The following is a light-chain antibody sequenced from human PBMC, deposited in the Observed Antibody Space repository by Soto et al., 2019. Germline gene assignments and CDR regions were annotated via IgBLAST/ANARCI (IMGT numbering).Light chain of an antibody. CDR3: QQRSNWPT. J-gene: IGKJ3*01. CDR1: QSVRGS. V-gene: IGKV3-11*01. Sequence: ELVLTQSPGTLSLSPGERATLSCRASQSVRGSLAWYQQKPGQAPRLLIYDASNRATGIPARFSGGGSGTDFTLTISSLEPEDFAVYYCQQRSNWPTFGPGTKVDIK. CDR2: DAS.